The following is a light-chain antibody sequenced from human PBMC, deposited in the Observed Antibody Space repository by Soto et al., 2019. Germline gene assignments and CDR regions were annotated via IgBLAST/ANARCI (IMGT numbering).Light chain of an antibody. CDR1: SSDVGGYNY. J-gene: IGLJ1*01. CDR2: EVN. V-gene: IGLV2-8*01. CDR3: PSYAVTNHV. Sequence: QSVLTQPPSASGSPGQSVTISCTGTSSDVGGYNYVSWYQQHPGKVPKLMVYEVNKRPSVVPDRFSGSKSGNTASLTVSGLQAEDEADYYCPSYAVTNHVFGTGTNVTVL.